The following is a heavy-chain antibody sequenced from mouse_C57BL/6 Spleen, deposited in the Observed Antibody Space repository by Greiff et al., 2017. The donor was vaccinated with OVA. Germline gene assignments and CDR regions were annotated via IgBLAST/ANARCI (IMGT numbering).Heavy chain of an antibody. Sequence: QVQLKQSGPELVKPGASVKISCKASGYAFSSSWMNWVKQRPGKGLEWIGRIYPGDGDTNYNGKFKGKATLTADKSSSTAYMQLSSLTSEDSAVYFGARWGTTVPYFDYWGQGTTLTVSS. CDR3: ARWGTTVPYFDY. J-gene: IGHJ2*01. CDR2: IYPGDGDT. V-gene: IGHV1-82*01. D-gene: IGHD1-1*01. CDR1: GYAFSSSW.